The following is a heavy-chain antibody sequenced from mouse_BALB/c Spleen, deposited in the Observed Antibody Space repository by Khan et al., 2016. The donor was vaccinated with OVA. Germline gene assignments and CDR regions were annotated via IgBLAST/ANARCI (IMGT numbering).Heavy chain of an antibody. J-gene: IGHJ2*01. CDR1: GYTFINYW. V-gene: IGHV1-7*01. Sequence: QVQLQQSGAELAKPGASVKMSCKVSGYTFINYWILWIKQRLGQGLEWIGYINPSTGYTEYNPNFKEKATLTPDKSSSTAYMQLSSLTSEDSTVYYCARRGLRWDFDYWGQGTTLTVSS. D-gene: IGHD1-1*01. CDR2: INPSTGYT. CDR3: ARRGLRWDFDY.